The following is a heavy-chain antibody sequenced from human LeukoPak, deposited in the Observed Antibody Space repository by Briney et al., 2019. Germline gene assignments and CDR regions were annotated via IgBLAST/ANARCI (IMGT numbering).Heavy chain of an antibody. CDR2: IYYSGST. CDR1: GGSISSYY. D-gene: IGHD3-3*01. J-gene: IGHJ3*02. V-gene: IGHV4-59*01. CDR3: ARGEYDFWSGPMGVNAFDI. Sequence: SETLSLTCTVSGGSISSYYWRWIRQPPRKGLESIASIYYSGSTNYHPSLKSLVIISVDTSKNQFSLKLSSVTAADTAVYYCARGEYDFWSGPMGVNAFDIWGQGTMVTVSS.